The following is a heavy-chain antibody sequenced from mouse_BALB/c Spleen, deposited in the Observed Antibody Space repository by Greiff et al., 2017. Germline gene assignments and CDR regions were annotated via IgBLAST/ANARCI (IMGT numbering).Heavy chain of an antibody. CDR1: GFTFSDYY. D-gene: IGHD2-12*01. J-gene: IGHJ3*01. V-gene: IGHV5-4*02. Sequence: DVHLVESGGGLVKPGGSLKLSCAASGFTFSDYYMYWVRQTPEKRLEWVATISDGGSYTYYPDSVKGRFTISRANAKNNLYLQMSSLKSEDTAMYYCARASYYQAWFDDWGEGTMVTVSA. CDR2: ISDGGSYT. CDR3: ARASYYQAWFDD.